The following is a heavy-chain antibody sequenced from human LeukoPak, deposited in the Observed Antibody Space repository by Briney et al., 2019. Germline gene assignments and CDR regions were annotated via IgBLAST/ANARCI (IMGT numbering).Heavy chain of an antibody. CDR1: GFTVSSNY. J-gene: IGHJ5*01. V-gene: IGHV3-66*04. CDR2: IYSGGST. Sequence: GGSLRLSCAASGFTVSSNYMSWVRRAPGKGLEWVSVIYSGGSTYYADPVKGRFTISRDNSKNTLSLQMNSLRAEDTAVYYCVRQMGMGVDSWGQGTLVTVSS. CDR3: VRQMGMGVDS. D-gene: IGHD3-16*01.